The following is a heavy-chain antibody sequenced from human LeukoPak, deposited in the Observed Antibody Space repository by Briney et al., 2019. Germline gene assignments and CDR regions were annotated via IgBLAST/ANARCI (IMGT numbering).Heavy chain of an antibody. CDR1: GESRSGYY. CDR3: ARVRRVPNHYFDY. CDR2: INHSGST. V-gene: IGHV4-34*01. Sequence: SETLSLTCAVYGESRSGYYWSWTRQPPGKGLEWIGEINHSGSTNYNPSLKSRVTISVDTSKNQFSLKLSSVTAADTAVYYCARVRRVPNHYFDYWGQGTLVTVSS. J-gene: IGHJ4*02.